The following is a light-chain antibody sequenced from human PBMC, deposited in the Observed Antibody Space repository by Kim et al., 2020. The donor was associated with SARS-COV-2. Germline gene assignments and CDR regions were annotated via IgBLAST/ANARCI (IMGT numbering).Light chain of an antibody. CDR1: QSVSSSY. CDR3: QQYGSSPGT. Sequence: PGERVTLSCRASQSVSSSYLAWYQQKPGQAPRLLIYGASSRATGIPDRFSGSGSGTDFTLTISRLEPEDFAVYYCQQYGSSPGTFGQGTKVDIK. J-gene: IGKJ1*01. V-gene: IGKV3-20*01. CDR2: GAS.